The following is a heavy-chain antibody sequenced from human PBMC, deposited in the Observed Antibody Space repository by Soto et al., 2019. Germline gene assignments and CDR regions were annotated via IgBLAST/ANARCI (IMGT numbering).Heavy chain of an antibody. D-gene: IGHD1-20*01. CDR3: AKARNDYNWDNRHPFDC. CDR1: GFTLRNYA. V-gene: IGHV3-23*01. CDR2: ISANDVGT. J-gene: IGHJ4*02. Sequence: GGSLRLSCEASGFTLRNYAMTWIRQAPGKGLEWVSLISANDVGTYYAESVKTRFTISTDQSRNTVYLQMDSLRADDTAIYYCAKARNDYNWDNRHPFDCWGQGTLVTVSS.